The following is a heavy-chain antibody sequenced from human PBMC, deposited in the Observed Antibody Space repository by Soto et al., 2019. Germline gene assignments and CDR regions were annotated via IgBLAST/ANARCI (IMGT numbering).Heavy chain of an antibody. V-gene: IGHV3-30-3*01. Sequence: GGSLRLSCAASGFTFSSYAMHWVRQAPGKGLEWVAVISYDGSNKYYADSVKGRFTISRDNSKNTLYLQMNSLRAEDTAVYYCARGGVVEPLYYYYGMDVWGQGTTLTVSS. D-gene: IGHD2-15*01. CDR1: GFTFSSYA. CDR3: ARGGVVEPLYYYYGMDV. CDR2: ISYDGSNK. J-gene: IGHJ6*02.